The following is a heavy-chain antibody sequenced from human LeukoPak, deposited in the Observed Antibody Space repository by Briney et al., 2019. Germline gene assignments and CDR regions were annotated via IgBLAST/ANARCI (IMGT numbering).Heavy chain of an antibody. CDR2: IYHSGST. J-gene: IGHJ3*02. Sequence: KPSETLSLTCAVSGYSISSGYYWGWTRQPPGKGLEWIGSIYHSGSTYYNPSLKSRVTISVDTSKNQFSLKLSSVTAADTAVYYCATPYSGGYQGLDIWGQGIMVTVSS. CDR1: GYSISSGYY. V-gene: IGHV4-38-2*01. D-gene: IGHD1-26*01. CDR3: ATPYSGGYQGLDI.